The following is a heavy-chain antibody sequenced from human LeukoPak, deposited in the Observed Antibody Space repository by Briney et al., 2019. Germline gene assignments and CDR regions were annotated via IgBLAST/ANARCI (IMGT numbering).Heavy chain of an antibody. Sequence: SETLSLTCTVSGYSITSGYYWGWIRQPPGKGLEWIASIYPSGSTYYNPSLKSRVTISEDTSNNQFSLKLSSVTAADTAVYYCATTTIRLGYWGQGTLVTVSS. D-gene: IGHD1-26*01. CDR2: IYPSGST. CDR3: ATTTIRLGY. V-gene: IGHV4-38-2*02. J-gene: IGHJ4*02. CDR1: GYSITSGYY.